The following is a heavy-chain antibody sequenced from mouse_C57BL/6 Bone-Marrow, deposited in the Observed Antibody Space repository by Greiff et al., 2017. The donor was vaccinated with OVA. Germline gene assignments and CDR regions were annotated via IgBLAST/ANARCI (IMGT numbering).Heavy chain of an antibody. Sequence: EVQLVESEGGLVQPGSSMKLSCTASGFTFSDYYMAWVRQVPEKGLEWVANINYDGSSTYYLDSLKSRFIISRDNAKNILYLQMSSLKSEDTATYYCARDLYGSSYVGYFDYWGQGTTLTVSS. CDR3: ARDLYGSSYVGYFDY. D-gene: IGHD1-1*01. J-gene: IGHJ2*01. V-gene: IGHV5-16*01. CDR1: GFTFSDYY. CDR2: INYDGSST.